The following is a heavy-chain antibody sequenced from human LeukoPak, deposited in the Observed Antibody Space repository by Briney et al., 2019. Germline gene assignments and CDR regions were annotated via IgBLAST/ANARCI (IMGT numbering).Heavy chain of an antibody. CDR2: ISGSGDST. V-gene: IGHV3-23*01. CDR1: GFTFSSYS. J-gene: IGHJ4*02. Sequence: GGSLRLSCAASGFTFSSYSMNWVRQAPGKGLEWVSGISGSGDSTYYADSVKGRFTISRDNAKNTLYLQMNSLRAEDTAVYYCARRSGIAVAGAFDCWGQGTLVTVSS. CDR3: ARRSGIAVAGAFDC. D-gene: IGHD6-19*01.